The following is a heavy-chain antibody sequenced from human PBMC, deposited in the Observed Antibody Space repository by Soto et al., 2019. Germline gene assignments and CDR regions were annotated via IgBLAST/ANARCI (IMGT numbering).Heavy chain of an antibody. CDR1: GFTFSSYA. CDR3: AKSGGSSSWYTVHYHYGMDV. V-gene: IGHV3-23*01. J-gene: IGHJ6*02. CDR2: ISGSGGST. Sequence: GGSLRLSCAASGFTFSSYAMSWVRQAPGKGLEWVSAISGSGGSTYYADSVKGRFTISRDNSKNTLYLQMNSLRAEDTAVYYCAKSGGSSSWYTVHYHYGMDVWGQGTTVTVSS. D-gene: IGHD6-13*01.